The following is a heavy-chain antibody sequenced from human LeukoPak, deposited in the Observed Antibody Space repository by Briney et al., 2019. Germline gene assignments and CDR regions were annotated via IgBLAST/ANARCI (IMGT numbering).Heavy chain of an antibody. CDR1: GFTFSSYG. J-gene: IGHJ1*01. CDR3: ARESTTMVRGVIQH. Sequence: GGSLRLSCAASGFTFSSYGMHWVRQAPGKGLEWVAVIWYDGSNKYYADSVKGRFTISRDNSKNTLYLQMNSLRAEDTAVHYCARESTTMVRGVIQHWGQGTLVTVSS. CDR2: IWYDGSNK. D-gene: IGHD3-10*01. V-gene: IGHV3-33*01.